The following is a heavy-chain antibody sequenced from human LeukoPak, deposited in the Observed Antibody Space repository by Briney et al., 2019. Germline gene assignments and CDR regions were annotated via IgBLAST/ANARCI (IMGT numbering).Heavy chain of an antibody. CDR1: GFIFSNYE. CDR2: ISDHGKSR. CDR3: ARARIAAPLLDY. J-gene: IGHJ4*02. Sequence: PGGSLRLSCEASGFIFSNYEMNWVRQTAGKGLEWVSYISDHGKSRNYVDSVKGRFAISRDNAKNSLYLQMNSLRVEDTAVYFCARARIAAPLLDYWGQGSLVTVSS. V-gene: IGHV3-48*03. D-gene: IGHD6-13*01.